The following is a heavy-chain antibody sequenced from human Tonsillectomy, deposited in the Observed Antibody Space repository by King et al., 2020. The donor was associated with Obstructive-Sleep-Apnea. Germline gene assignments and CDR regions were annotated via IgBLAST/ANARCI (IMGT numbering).Heavy chain of an antibody. J-gene: IGHJ4*02. V-gene: IGHV3-33*06. D-gene: IGHD1-26*01. Sequence: QLVESGGAVVQPGRSLRLSCAASGFTFNTYGMHWVRQAPGKGLEWVAVIWYDGSNRYYADSVKGRFTISRDNSKNTLSLQMNSLRAEDTAVYYCAKEGKKGSFDYWGQGTLVTVSS. CDR1: GFTFNTYG. CDR3: AKEGKKGSFDY. CDR2: IWYDGSNR.